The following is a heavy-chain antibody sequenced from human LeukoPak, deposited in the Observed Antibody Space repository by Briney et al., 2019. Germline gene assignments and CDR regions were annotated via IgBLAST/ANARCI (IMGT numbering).Heavy chain of an antibody. CDR3: AKDGLYYDGSEHVYYFDS. V-gene: IGHV3-23*01. D-gene: IGHD3-16*01. Sequence: PGGSLRLSCVASGFTFSRSAMSWVRQAPGKGLEFVSSIIYSGTATYYADSVKGRFTIPRDNYKNTLYLQINSLRAEDTAHYYCAKDGLYYDGSEHVYYFDSWGQGTLVTVSS. J-gene: IGHJ4*02. CDR2: IIYSGTAT. CDR1: GFTFSRSA.